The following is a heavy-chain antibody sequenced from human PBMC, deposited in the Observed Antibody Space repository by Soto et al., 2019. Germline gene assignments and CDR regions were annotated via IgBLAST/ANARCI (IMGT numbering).Heavy chain of an antibody. Sequence: GESLKISCKTSGYSFISYWVAWVRQKPGHGLEWMGTFYPGDSTSTYSPSFQGQVTISVDKSISTAYLHLSSLKASDTAMYYCARIIGYCRNNDCSWTFDIWGQGTMVTVSS. CDR1: GYSFISYW. D-gene: IGHD2-2*03. CDR2: FYPGDSTS. J-gene: IGHJ3*02. V-gene: IGHV5-51*01. CDR3: ARIIGYCRNNDCSWTFDI.